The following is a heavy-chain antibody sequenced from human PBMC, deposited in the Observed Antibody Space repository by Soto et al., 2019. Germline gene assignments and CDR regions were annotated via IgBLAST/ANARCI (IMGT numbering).Heavy chain of an antibody. CDR3: ARCRVLRYFDWLSHYGMDV. D-gene: IGHD3-9*01. V-gene: IGHV4-31*03. CDR2: IYYSGST. J-gene: IGHJ6*02. CDR1: GGSISSGGYY. Sequence: QVQLQELGPGLVKPSQTLSLTCTVSGGSISSGGYYWSWIRQHPGKGLEWIGYIYYSGSTYYNPSLKSRVTISVDTSKNQFSLKLSSVTAADTAVYYCARCRVLRYFDWLSHYGMDVWGQGTTVTVSS.